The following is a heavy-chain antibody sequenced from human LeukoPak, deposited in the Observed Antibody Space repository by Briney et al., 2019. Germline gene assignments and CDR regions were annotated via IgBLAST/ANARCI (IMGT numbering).Heavy chain of an antibody. Sequence: GRSLRLSCAASGFTFDDYAMHWVRQAPGKGLEWVSGISWNSGTIGYADSVKGRFTISRDNAKNSLYLQMNSLRAEDTALYYCAKDTSSGWYTSTGWFDPWGQGTLVTVSS. J-gene: IGHJ5*02. CDR1: GFTFDDYA. V-gene: IGHV3-9*01. CDR2: ISWNSGTI. CDR3: AKDTSSGWYTSTGWFDP. D-gene: IGHD6-19*01.